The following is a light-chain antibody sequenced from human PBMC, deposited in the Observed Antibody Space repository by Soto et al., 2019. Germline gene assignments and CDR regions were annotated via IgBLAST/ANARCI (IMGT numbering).Light chain of an antibody. Sequence: QSVLTQPPSVSGAPGQRVTISCTGSSSNIGAGYDVHWYQQLPGAAAKLLIYGNNNRPSGVPDRFFGSRSGTSASLAITGLQAEDEADYYCQSYDSTLSGYVFGTGTKVTVL. CDR2: GNN. J-gene: IGLJ1*01. CDR3: QSYDSTLSGYV. CDR1: SSNIGAGYD. V-gene: IGLV1-40*01.